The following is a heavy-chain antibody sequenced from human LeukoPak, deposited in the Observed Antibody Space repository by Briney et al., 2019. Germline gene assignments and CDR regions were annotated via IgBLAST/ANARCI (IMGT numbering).Heavy chain of an antibody. CDR1: GYSFPGYW. V-gene: IGHV5-51*01. CDR3: ARRGTAFDAFDI. CDR2: IYPADSDT. D-gene: IGHD1-1*01. Sequence: GESLKISCQASGYSFPGYWIGWVRQMPGKGLEWMGIIYPADSDTRYSPSFQGQVTISADKSNSAAYLQWSRLKASDTAMYYCARRGTAFDAFDIWGQGTMVTVSS. J-gene: IGHJ3*02.